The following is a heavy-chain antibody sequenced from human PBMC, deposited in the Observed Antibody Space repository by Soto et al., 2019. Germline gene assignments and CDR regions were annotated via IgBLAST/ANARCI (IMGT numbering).Heavy chain of an antibody. CDR1: GGSVSSGGYY. CDR3: AKWEGLGSDYYYYAMDV. J-gene: IGHJ6*02. Sequence: SETLSLTCTVSGGSVSSGGYYWSWIRQRPGKGLEWIGYIYHSGSTWYNPSLESRVTISVDTSKNRFSLSLSSVTAADTAVYYCAKWEGLGSDYYYYAMDVWGQGTSVTVSS. D-gene: IGHD1-26*01. CDR2: IYHSGST. V-gene: IGHV4-31*03.